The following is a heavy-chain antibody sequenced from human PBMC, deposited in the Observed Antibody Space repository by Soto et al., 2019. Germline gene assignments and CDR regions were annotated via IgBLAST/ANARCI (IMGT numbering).Heavy chain of an antibody. D-gene: IGHD2-2*01. CDR1: GYTFSSYG. Sequence: QVQLVQSGAEVKKPGASVKVSCKTSGYTFSSYGISWVRQDPGQGLEWMGWISAYSGNTNYAQRLQGRVTMTTDTSTRIAYMELRSLRSDDTAIYYCARDTSNYFDYWGQGTLVTVSS. CDR2: ISAYSGNT. V-gene: IGHV1-18*01. J-gene: IGHJ4*02. CDR3: ARDTSNYFDY.